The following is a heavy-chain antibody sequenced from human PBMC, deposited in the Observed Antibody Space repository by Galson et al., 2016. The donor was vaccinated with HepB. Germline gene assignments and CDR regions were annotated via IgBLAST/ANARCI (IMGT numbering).Heavy chain of an antibody. CDR1: GYTFSAYG. Sequence: SVKVSCKASGYTFSAYGTTWVRQAPGQGLEWMGWISVYNGNTNCAQRFRGRVTMTTDTSTSTAYMELRSLRSDDTAVYYCARDSDCSGGNCYFDSWGQGTLVTVSS. D-gene: IGHD2-15*01. V-gene: IGHV1-18*01. J-gene: IGHJ4*03. CDR2: ISVYNGNT. CDR3: ARDSDCSGGNCYFDS.